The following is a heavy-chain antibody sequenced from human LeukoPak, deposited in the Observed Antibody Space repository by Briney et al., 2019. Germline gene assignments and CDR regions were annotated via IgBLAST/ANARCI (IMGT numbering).Heavy chain of an antibody. V-gene: IGHV3-33*08. J-gene: IGHJ4*02. D-gene: IGHD6-13*01. CDR2: IWYDGSIK. CDR3: ARRNRQLVDY. Sequence: GGSLRLSCAASGFTLSSHSMTWVRRAPGKGLEWVAVIWYDGSIKYYADSVKGRFTISRDNSKNTLYLQMNSLRAEDTAVYYCARRNRQLVDYWGQGTLVTVSS. CDR1: GFTLSSHS.